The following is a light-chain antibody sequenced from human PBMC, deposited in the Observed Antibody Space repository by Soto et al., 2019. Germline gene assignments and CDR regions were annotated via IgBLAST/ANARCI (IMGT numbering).Light chain of an antibody. V-gene: IGKV3-15*01. J-gene: IGKJ3*01. CDR2: GAS. CDR3: QRYDKRVI. Sequence: VMTQSPATLSVSPGETATLSCRASQTVSSNLAWYQQKCGQAPRLLIYGASTRAASIPARFIGSGSGTEFTLTISSLQSEDFAVYYCQRYDKRVIFGPGTKVDLK. CDR1: QTVSSN.